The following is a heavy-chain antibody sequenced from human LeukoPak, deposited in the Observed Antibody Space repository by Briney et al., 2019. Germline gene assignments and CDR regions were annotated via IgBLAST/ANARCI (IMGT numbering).Heavy chain of an antibody. D-gene: IGHD3-3*01. J-gene: IGHJ6*02. CDR3: ARVPRYYDFWSGYYYGMDV. Sequence: SETLSLTCTVSGGSISSGGYYWSWIRQPPGKGLEWIGYIYYSGSTNYNPSLKSRVTISVDTSKNQFSLKLSSVTAADTAVYYCARVPRYYDFWSGYYYGMDVWGQGTTVTVSS. CDR1: GGSISSGGYY. CDR2: IYYSGST. V-gene: IGHV4-61*08.